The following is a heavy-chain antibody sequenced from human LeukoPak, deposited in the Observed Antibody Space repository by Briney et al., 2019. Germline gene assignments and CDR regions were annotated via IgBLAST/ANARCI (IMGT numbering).Heavy chain of an antibody. CDR1: GGSISSYY. CDR2: ISYTGST. Sequence: PSETLSLTCTVSGGSISSYYWSWIRQPPGKGLEWIGYISYTGSTNYNPSLKSRVTISIDTSKNQFSLKLSSVTAADTAVYYCARDQDQLLDPWGQGTLVTVSS. V-gene: IGHV4-59*01. CDR3: ARDQDQLLDP. J-gene: IGHJ5*02. D-gene: IGHD1-1*01.